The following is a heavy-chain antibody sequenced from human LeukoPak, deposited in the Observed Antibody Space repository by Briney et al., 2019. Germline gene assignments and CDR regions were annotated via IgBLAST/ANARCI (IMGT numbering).Heavy chain of an antibody. V-gene: IGHV1-2*06. CDR3: ARTIVGATDFNY. J-gene: IGHJ4*02. CDR1: GYTFTGYY. Sequence: ASVKVSCKASGYTFTGYYMHWVRQAPGQGLEWMGRINPNSGDTNYAQKFQGRATMTRDTSSSTAYMELTRLRSDDTAVYHCARTIVGATDFNYWGQGTLVTVSS. D-gene: IGHD1-26*01. CDR2: INPNSGDT.